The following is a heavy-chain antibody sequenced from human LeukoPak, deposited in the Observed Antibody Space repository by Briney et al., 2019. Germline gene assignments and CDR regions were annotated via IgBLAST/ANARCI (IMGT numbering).Heavy chain of an antibody. CDR1: GFTFSSYG. CDR3: AKDGGEYYDILTGYYPRLYYMDV. D-gene: IGHD3-9*01. Sequence: GGSLRLSCAASGFTFSSYGMHWVRQAPGKGLEWVSAISGSGGSTYYADSVKGRFTISRDNSKNTLYLQMNSLRAEDAAVYYCAKDGGEYYDILTGYYPRLYYMDVWGKGTTVTISS. J-gene: IGHJ6*03. CDR2: ISGSGGST. V-gene: IGHV3-23*01.